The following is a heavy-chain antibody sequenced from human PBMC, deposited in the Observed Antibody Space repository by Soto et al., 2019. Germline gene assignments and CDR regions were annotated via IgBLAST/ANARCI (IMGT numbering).Heavy chain of an antibody. V-gene: IGHV1-18*01. CDR2: ISAYNGNT. CDR1: GYTFTSYG. J-gene: IGHJ6*02. CDR3: AREGGSIGYDYYYYYGMDV. Sequence: ASVNVSCKASGYTFTSYGISWVRQAPGQGLEWMGWISAYNGNTNYAQKLQGRVTMTTDTSTSTAYMELRSLRSDDTAVYYCAREGGSIGYDYYYYYGMDVWGQGTTVTVSS. D-gene: IGHD6-13*01.